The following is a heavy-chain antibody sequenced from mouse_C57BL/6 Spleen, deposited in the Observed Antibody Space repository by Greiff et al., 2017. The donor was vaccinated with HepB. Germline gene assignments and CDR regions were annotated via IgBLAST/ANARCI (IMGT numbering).Heavy chain of an antibody. CDR2: ISSGSSTI. D-gene: IGHD1-1*01. CDR1: GFTFGDYG. Sequence: EVQGVESGGGLVKPGGSLKLSCAASGFTFGDYGMHWVRQAPEKGLEWVAYISSGSSTIYYADTVKGRFTISRDNAKNTLFLQMTSLRSEDTAMYYGAGDYLFAYWGQGTLVTVSA. J-gene: IGHJ3*01. CDR3: AGDYLFAY. V-gene: IGHV5-17*01.